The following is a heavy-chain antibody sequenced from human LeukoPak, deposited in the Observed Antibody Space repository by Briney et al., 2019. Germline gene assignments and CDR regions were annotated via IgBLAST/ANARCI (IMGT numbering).Heavy chain of an antibody. CDR2: ISAYNGYT. Sequence: ASVKVSCKASGYTFSSYEISWVRQAPGQGLEWMGWISAYNGYTNYAQKFQGRVTMTTDTSTSTAYMELRSLRSDDTAVYYCARVMQLAHYYYYYMDIWGKGTTVTVSS. D-gene: IGHD6-13*01. CDR3: ARVMQLAHYYYYYMDI. V-gene: IGHV1-18*01. CDR1: GYTFSSYE. J-gene: IGHJ6*03.